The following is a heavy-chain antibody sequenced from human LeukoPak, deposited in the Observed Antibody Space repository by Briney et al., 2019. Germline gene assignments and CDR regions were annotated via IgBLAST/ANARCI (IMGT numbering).Heavy chain of an antibody. CDR3: ARGLTVVTPSWYFDL. J-gene: IGHJ2*01. CDR2: IGTAGDT. CDR1: GFTFSSYD. Sequence: PGGSLRLSCAASGFTFSSYDMHWVRQATGKGLEWVPAIGTAGDTYYPGSVKGRFTISRENAKNSLYLQMNSLRAGDTAVYYCARGLTVVTPSWYFDLWGRGTLVTVSS. V-gene: IGHV3-13*01. D-gene: IGHD4-23*01.